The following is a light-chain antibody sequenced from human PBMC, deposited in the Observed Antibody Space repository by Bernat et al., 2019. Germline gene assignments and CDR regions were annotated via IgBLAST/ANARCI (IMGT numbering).Light chain of an antibody. V-gene: IGKV1-39*01. Sequence: DIQMTQSPSSLAASVGDRVDITCRTSQSVDNFLHWYQQKPGKAPTLLIYAASNLKDGVPSRFRGRGSGTYYSPSINGHHPDDFATYYCLQTYSSPRTLGQGTTVE. CDR1: QSVDNF. CDR3: LQTYSSPRT. J-gene: IGKJ1*01. CDR2: AAS.